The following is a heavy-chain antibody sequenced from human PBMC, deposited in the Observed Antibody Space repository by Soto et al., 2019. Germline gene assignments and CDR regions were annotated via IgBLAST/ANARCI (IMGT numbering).Heavy chain of an antibody. D-gene: IGHD3-22*01. CDR1: GFTFNTYA. CDR2: MTGSGGSA. V-gene: IGHV3-23*01. CDR3: AKGRFTMIVVDLDY. Sequence: GGSLRLSCVASGFTFNTYAMSWVRQAPGKGLEWVSGMTGSGGSAYYVDSVKGRFTISRDNSKNTVSLQMNSLRAEDTAIYYCAKGRFTMIVVDLDYWGQGTPVTVSS. J-gene: IGHJ4*02.